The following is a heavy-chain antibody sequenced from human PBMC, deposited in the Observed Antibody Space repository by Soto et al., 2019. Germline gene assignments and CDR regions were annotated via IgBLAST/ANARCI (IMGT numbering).Heavy chain of an antibody. D-gene: IGHD1-26*01. CDR1: GYIYTNYW. CDR3: ARHISEWKPMGGRFDP. J-gene: IGHJ5*02. Sequence: PVKIACKGPGYIYTNYWIASLRQMPGKDREGMGIIYPGDCETRYSRTFQGKVTISPDKSISNAYLQWSSLKSSANAMYCCARHISEWKPMGGRFDPWGQGPLVTVSS. V-gene: IGHV5-51*01. CDR2: IYPGDCET.